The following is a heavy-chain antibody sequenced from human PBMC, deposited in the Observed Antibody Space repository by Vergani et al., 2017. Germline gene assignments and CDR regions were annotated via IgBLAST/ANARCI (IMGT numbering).Heavy chain of an antibody. D-gene: IGHD2-21*01. J-gene: IGHJ4*02. V-gene: IGHV4-34*01. CDR3: ARANYRVMAYYFDY. CDR1: GGSFSGYY. CDR2: INHSGST. Sequence: QVQLQQWGAGLLKPSETLSLTCAVYGGSFSGYYWSWIRQPPGKGLEWIGEINHSGSTNYNPSLKSRVTISVDTSKNQFSLKLSSVTAADTAVYYCARANYRVMAYYFDYWDQGTLVTVSS.